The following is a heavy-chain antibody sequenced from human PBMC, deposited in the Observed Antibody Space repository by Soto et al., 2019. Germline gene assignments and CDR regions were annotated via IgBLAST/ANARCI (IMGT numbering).Heavy chain of an antibody. D-gene: IGHD3-10*01. J-gene: IGHJ6*02. Sequence: SVKVSCKASGGTFSSYAISWVRQAPGQGLEWMGGIIPIFGTANYAQKFQGRVTITADKSTSTAYMELSSLRSEDTAVYYCARDYGSGSYYNYYYYGMDVWGQGTTVTV. CDR3: ARDYGSGSYYNYYYYGMDV. V-gene: IGHV1-69*06. CDR2: IIPIFGTA. CDR1: GGTFSSYA.